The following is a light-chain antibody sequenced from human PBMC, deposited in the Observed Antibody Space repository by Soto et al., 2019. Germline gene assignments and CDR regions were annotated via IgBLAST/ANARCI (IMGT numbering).Light chain of an antibody. CDR1: NSNIGAGSG. Sequence: QSVLTQPPSVTGAPGQRVTISCTGNNSNIGAGSGVNWYQQFPDKAPKLLIYANTHRPSGVPDRFSGSTSATSASLAITGLQTQDEADYYCQSFDSSLTCLIFDGGTKVTVL. CDR2: ANT. J-gene: IGLJ2*01. CDR3: QSFDSSLTCLI. V-gene: IGLV1-40*01.